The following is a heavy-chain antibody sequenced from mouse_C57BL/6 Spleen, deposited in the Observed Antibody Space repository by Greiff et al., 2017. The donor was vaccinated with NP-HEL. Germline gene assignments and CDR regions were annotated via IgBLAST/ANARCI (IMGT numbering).Heavy chain of an antibody. CDR2: IYWDDDK. D-gene: IGHD2-3*01. V-gene: IGHV8-12*01. CDR3: ARSSYDGYYGYFDV. CDR1: GFSLSTSGMG. Sequence: QVTLKESGPGILQSSQTLSLTCSFSGFSLSTSGMGVSWIRQPSGKGLEWLAHIYWDDDKRYNPSLKSRLTISKDTSRNQVFLKITSVDTADTATYYCARSSYDGYYGYFDVWGTGTTVTVSS. J-gene: IGHJ1*03.